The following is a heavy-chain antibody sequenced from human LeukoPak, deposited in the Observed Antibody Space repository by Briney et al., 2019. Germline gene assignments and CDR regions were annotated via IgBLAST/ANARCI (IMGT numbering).Heavy chain of an antibody. V-gene: IGHV5-51*01. CDR3: ARPLQGIVGATGFDY. J-gene: IGHJ4*02. CDR1: EYSFATYW. Sequence: GESLKISCQGSEYSFATYWIAWLRQMPGKGLEWMGIIYPSDSDTRYSPSFQGQVTISADKSIRTAYLQWSSLKASDTAMYYCARPLQGIVGATGFDYWGQGTLVTVSS. CDR2: IYPSDSDT. D-gene: IGHD1-26*01.